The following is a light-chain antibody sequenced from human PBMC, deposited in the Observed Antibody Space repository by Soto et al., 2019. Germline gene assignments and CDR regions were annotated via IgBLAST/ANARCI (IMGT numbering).Light chain of an antibody. CDR3: QQYDDSARYK. CDR1: QSINTRY. J-gene: IGKJ2*01. Sequence: EIVLTQSPGTLSLSPGERATLSCRASQSINTRYSAWYQQKPGQPPRLLIYATSSRAPGIPDRVSGSGSGTDFTLTISSLEPEDFAVYYCQQYDDSARYKFGQGTNLDIK. V-gene: IGKV3-20*01. CDR2: ATS.